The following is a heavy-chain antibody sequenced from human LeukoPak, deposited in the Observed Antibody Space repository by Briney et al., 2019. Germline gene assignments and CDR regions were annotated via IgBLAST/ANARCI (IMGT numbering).Heavy chain of an antibody. CDR2: IYHTGSA. D-gene: IGHD2-2*01. J-gene: IGHJ4*02. Sequence: SETLSLTCSVSGYSFTSGHYWGWIRQPPGKGLKWIANIYHTGSAHYNPSLKSRVTISVDTSKNQFSLKLSSVTAADTAVYYCARYCTSTTCILRGFDYWGQGTLVTVSS. CDR3: ARYCTSTTCILRGFDY. V-gene: IGHV4-38-2*01. CDR1: GYSFTSGHY.